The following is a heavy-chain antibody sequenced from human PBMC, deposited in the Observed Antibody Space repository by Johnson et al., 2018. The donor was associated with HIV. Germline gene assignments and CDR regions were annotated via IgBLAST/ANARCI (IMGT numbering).Heavy chain of an antibody. CDR2: IYSGGST. J-gene: IGHJ3*02. CDR3: ASTRLGAFDI. D-gene: IGHD6-6*01. Sequence: VQLVESGGGLVQPGGSLRLSCAASGFTVSRNYMNWVRQAPGKGLERVSVIYSGGSTFYADSVKGRFTISRDNSGNTLYLQMDSLRVEDTAVYYFASTRLGAFDIWGQGTMVTVSS. V-gene: IGHV3-66*01. CDR1: GFTVSRNY.